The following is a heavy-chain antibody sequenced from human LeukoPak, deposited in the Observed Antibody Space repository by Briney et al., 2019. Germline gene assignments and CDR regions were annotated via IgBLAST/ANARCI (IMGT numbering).Heavy chain of an antibody. CDR2: IYSGGST. V-gene: IGHV3-53*01. CDR1: GFSVSSNH. J-gene: IGHJ4*02. CDR3: AKDQNTVATAPFDY. Sequence: GGSLRLSCAASGFSVSSNHMSWVRQAPGKGLEWVSVIYSGGSTNYADSVKGRFTISRDNSKNVLHLQMNSLRAEDTALYYCAKDQNTVATAPFDYWGLGTLVTVSS. D-gene: IGHD4-17*01.